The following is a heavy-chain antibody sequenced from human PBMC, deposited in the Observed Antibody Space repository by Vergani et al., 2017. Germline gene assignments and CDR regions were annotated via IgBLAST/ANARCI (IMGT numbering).Heavy chain of an antibody. CDR3: ARGRYCSSTSCYIGYYYYYGVDV. J-gene: IGHJ6*02. CDR2: IYTSGST. V-gene: IGHV4-4*07. D-gene: IGHD2-2*02. Sequence: QVQLQESGPGLVKPSETLSLTCTVSGGSISSYYWSWIRQPAGKGLEWIGRIYTSGSTNYNPSLKSRVTMSVDTSKNQFSLKLSSVTAADTAVYYCARGRYCSSTSCYIGYYYYYGVDVWGQGTTVTVSS. CDR1: GGSISSYY.